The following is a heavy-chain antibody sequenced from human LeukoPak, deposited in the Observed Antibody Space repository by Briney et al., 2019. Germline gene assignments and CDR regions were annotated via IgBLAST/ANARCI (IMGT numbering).Heavy chain of an antibody. CDR1: GFTFSSYA. V-gene: IGHV3-30-3*01. J-gene: IGHJ6*02. D-gene: IGHD3-9*01. Sequence: SGGSLRLSCAASGFTFSSYAMSWVRQAPGKGLEWVAVISYDGSNKYYADSVKGRFTISRDNSKNTLYLQMNSLRAEDTAVYYCARGGRYFARHYGMDVWGQGTTVTVSS. CDR2: ISYDGSNK. CDR3: ARGGRYFARHYGMDV.